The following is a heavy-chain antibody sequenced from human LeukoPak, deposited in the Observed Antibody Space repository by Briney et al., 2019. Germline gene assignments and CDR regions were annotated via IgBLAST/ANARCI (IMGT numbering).Heavy chain of an antibody. CDR1: GFTFGDYA. V-gene: IGHV3-49*04. J-gene: IGHJ4*02. CDR2: IRSKAYGGTT. CDR3: TRSNSGSLFERGTNFDY. Sequence: GGSLRLSCTASGFTFGDYAMSWVRQAPGKGLEWVGLIRSKAYGGTTEYAASVKGRFTISRDDSKSIAYLQMNSLKTEDTAVYYCTRSNSGSLFERGTNFDYWGQGTLVTVSS. D-gene: IGHD1-26*01.